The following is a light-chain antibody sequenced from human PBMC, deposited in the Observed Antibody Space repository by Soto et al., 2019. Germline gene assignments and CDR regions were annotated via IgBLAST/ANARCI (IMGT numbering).Light chain of an antibody. J-gene: IGLJ2*01. V-gene: IGLV1-40*01. CDR1: GSTIGAGHD. CDR2: DNT. CDR3: QSYDSSLSVV. Sequence: QPVLTQPPSVSGAPGQRVTISCTGSGSTIGAGHDVHWYQQLPGTAPRLLIYDNTNRPSGVPDRFSGSKSGTSASLAISGLQAEDEADYYCQSYDSSLSVVFGGGTKLTVL.